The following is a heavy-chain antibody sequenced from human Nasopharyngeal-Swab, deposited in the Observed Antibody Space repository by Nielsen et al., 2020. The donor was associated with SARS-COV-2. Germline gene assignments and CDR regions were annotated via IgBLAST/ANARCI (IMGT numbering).Heavy chain of an antibody. CDR3: ARAAKGYCSSTSCYSIPEYYYYYMDV. CDR2: INPNSGGT. V-gene: IGHV1-2*04. D-gene: IGHD2-2*01. Sequence: VRQAPGQGLEWMGWINPNSGGTNYAQKFQGWVTMTRDTSISTAYMELSRLRSDDMAVYYCARAAKGYCSSTSCYSIPEYYYYYMDVWGKGTTVTVSS. J-gene: IGHJ6*03.